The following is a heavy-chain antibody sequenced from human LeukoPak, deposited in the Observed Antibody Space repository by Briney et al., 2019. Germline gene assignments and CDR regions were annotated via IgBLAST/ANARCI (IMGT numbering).Heavy chain of an antibody. J-gene: IGHJ4*02. D-gene: IGHD3-22*01. CDR3: ARQSLEYYDSSGLTDY. Sequence: SETLSLTCTVSGGSISSSSYYWGWIRQPPGKGRELIGSIYYSGSTYYNPSLKSRVTISVDTSKNQFSLKLSSVTAADTAVYYCARQSLEYYDSSGLTDYWGQGTLVTVSS. V-gene: IGHV4-39*01. CDR1: GGSISSSSYY. CDR2: IYYSGST.